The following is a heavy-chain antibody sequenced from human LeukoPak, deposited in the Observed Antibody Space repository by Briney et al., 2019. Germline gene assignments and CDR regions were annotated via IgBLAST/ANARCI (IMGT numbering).Heavy chain of an antibody. CDR3: VRVSSYGSGSYYHYYFDY. CDR1: GFTVSSNY. V-gene: IGHV3-53*01. D-gene: IGHD3-10*01. Sequence: PGGSLRLSCAASGFTVSSNYMSRVRQAPGKGLEWVSVIYSGGTTSYADSVKGRFTISRDNSKNTLFLQLNSLRAEDTAVYYCVRVSSYGSGSYYHYYFDYWGQGTLVTVSS. CDR2: IYSGGTT. J-gene: IGHJ4*02.